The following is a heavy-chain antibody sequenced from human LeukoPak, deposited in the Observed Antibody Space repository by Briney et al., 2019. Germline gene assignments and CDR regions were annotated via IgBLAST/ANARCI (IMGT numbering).Heavy chain of an antibody. V-gene: IGHV1-2*02. D-gene: IGHD6-6*01. CDR2: INPNSGGT. CDR3: AREHSSSSGKVFDY. Sequence: ASVKVSCKASGYTFPGYYMHWVRQAPGQGLEWMGWINPNSGGTNYAQKFQGRVTMTRDTSISTAYMELSGLRSDDTAVYYCAREHSSSSGKVFDYWGQGTLVTVSS. CDR1: GYTFPGYY. J-gene: IGHJ4*02.